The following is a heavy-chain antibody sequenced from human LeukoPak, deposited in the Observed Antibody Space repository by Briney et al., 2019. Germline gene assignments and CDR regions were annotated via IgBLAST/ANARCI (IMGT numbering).Heavy chain of an antibody. V-gene: IGHV4-39*07. CDR2: IYYSGST. CDR3: ARSDGYGLIGI. D-gene: IGHD3-10*01. CDR1: GGSISSSSYY. Sequence: SETLSLTCTVSGGSISSSSYYWGWIRQPPGKGLEWIGSIYYSGSTYYNPSLKSRVTISVDTSKNQFSLKLTSVTAADTAVYYCARSDGYGLIGIWGQGTMVTVSS. J-gene: IGHJ3*02.